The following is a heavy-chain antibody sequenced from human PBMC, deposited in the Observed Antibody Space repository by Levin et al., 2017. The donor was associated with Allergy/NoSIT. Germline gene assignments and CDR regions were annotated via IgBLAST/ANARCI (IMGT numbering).Heavy chain of an antibody. Sequence: ETLSLTCAASGFTFSSYAMSWVRQAPGKGLEWVSAISGSGGSTYYADSVKGRFTISRDNSKNTLYLQMNSLRAEDTAVYYCAKGDRGPYCSGGSCYSISEYFQHWGQGTLVTVSS. V-gene: IGHV3-23*01. D-gene: IGHD2-15*01. CDR2: ISGSGGST. J-gene: IGHJ1*01. CDR1: GFTFSSYA. CDR3: AKGDRGPYCSGGSCYSISEYFQH.